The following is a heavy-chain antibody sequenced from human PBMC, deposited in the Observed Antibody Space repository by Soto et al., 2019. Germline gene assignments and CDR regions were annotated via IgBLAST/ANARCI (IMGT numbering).Heavy chain of an antibody. CDR1: GYAXINYG. CDR2: ISAYNGDK. Sequence: XKVYFKASGYAXINYGVGWVRQAPGQGLEWMGWISAYNGDKEYAQNVQGRVTLTTDTSTSTAYMEMRTLGSDYTAADYCARDGPHIPAVGDVWGQGTTGTVSS. CDR3: ARDGPHIPAVGDV. J-gene: IGHJ6*02. D-gene: IGHD6-13*01. V-gene: IGHV1-18*01.